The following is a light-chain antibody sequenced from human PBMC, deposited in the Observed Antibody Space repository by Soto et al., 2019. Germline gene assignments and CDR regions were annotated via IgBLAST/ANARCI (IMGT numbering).Light chain of an antibody. CDR3: QKYNDWVT. CDR1: QSVGSN. CDR2: AAS. J-gene: IGKJ4*01. V-gene: IGKV3D-15*01. Sequence: EVVLTQSPDTLSVSPGERATLSCRASQSVGSNLAWYQQKPGQAPRLLIFAASTRATGIPARFSGSGSGTEFTLTISSVQSEDFVVYYCQKYNDWVTFGGGTKVDIK.